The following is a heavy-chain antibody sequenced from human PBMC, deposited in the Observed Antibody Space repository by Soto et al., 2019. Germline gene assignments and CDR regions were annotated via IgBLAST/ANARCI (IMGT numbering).Heavy chain of an antibody. CDR2: FDPEDGET. J-gene: IGHJ6*02. CDR3: ATVLHGDYRYYYYYGMDV. Sequence: ASVKVSCKVSGYTLTELSMHWVRQAPGKGLEWMGGFDPEDGETIYAQKFQGRVTMTEDTSTDTAYMELSSLRSEDTAVYYCATVLHGDYRYYYYYGMDVWGQGITVTVS. V-gene: IGHV1-24*01. D-gene: IGHD4-17*01. CDR1: GYTLTELS.